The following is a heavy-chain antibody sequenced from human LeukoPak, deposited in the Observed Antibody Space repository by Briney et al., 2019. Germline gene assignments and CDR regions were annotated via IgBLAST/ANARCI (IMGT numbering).Heavy chain of an antibody. CDR2: INGKGRST. CDR3: ARGRLRLGSFSLNYLYGMDV. CDR1: GFTFDDYA. J-gene: IGHJ6*02. V-gene: IGHV3-20*01. Sequence: PGGSLRLSCTASGFTFDDYAMNWVRQAPGRGLEWVAGINGKGRSTAYVDSVKGRFTISRDNTKNSLSLRMSSLRAGDTALYHCARGRLRLGSFSLNYLYGMDVWGQGTTVTVSS. D-gene: IGHD1-26*01.